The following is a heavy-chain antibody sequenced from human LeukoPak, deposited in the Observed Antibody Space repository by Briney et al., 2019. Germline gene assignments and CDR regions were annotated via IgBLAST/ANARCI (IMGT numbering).Heavy chain of an antibody. CDR1: GESVSSNGAA. Sequence: SQTLSLTCAISGESVSSNGAAWTWIRQSPSRGLEWLGRTYYRSKWYYDYAVSVKSRITINPDTSKNQFSLQLNSVTPDDTAVYYCARGWWNYWSGYYYYLDVWGKGTTVTVSS. D-gene: IGHD1-7*01. V-gene: IGHV6-1*01. CDR3: ARGWWNYWSGYYYYLDV. CDR2: TYYRSKWYY. J-gene: IGHJ6*03.